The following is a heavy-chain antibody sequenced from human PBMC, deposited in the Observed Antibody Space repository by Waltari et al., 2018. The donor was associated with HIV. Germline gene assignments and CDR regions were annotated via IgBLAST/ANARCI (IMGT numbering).Heavy chain of an antibody. CDR1: GFSLSTSGMC. CDR2: IDWDDDK. CDR3: ARNSRIAAAGSYPYYYYGMDV. J-gene: IGHJ6*02. V-gene: IGHV2-70*15. Sequence: QVTLRESGPALVKPTQTLTLTCTFSGFSLSTSGMCVSWIRQPPGKALEWLARIDWDDDKYYSTSLKTRLTISKDTSKNQVVLTMTNMDPVDTATYYCARNSRIAAAGSYPYYYYGMDVWGQGTTVTVSS. D-gene: IGHD6-13*01.